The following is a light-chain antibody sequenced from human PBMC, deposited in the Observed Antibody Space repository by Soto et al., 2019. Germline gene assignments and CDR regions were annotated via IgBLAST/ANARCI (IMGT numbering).Light chain of an antibody. CDR2: KAY. CDR3: QQFKSYPWT. V-gene: IGKV1-5*03. Sequence: DIQMTQSPSTLSASVGDKVTITCRASQSISAWLAWYQQKPGKAPKLLIYKAYSLESGVPSRFSGSGSGTEFTLIITSLQPDDFATYYCQQFKSYPWTFGQGTKVEIK. CDR1: QSISAW. J-gene: IGKJ1*01.